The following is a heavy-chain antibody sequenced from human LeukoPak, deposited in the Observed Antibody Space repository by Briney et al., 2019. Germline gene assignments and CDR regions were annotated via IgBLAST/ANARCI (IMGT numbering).Heavy chain of an antibody. CDR1: GFTFSCYR. CDR2: IKQDGSEK. Sequence: GGSLRLSCAAAGFTFSCYRMSWDRQAPGKGLEWVANIKQDGSEKYYVDSVKGRFTISRDNAKNSLYLQMNSLRAEDTAVYYCARDLAAGGATWDYWGQGTLVTVSS. J-gene: IGHJ4*02. CDR3: ARDLAAGGATWDY. D-gene: IGHD1-26*01. V-gene: IGHV3-7*01.